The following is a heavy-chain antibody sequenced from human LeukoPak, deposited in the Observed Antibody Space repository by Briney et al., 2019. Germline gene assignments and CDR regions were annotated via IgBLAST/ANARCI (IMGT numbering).Heavy chain of an antibody. CDR1: GYTFTGYY. Sequence: ASVKVSCKASGYTFTGYYIHWVRQAPGQGLEWMGWVNPATGGTNFAQKFQGRVTMTRDTSISTAYTELRRLSSDDTAMYFCARDGYSGYDRFPYWGQGTLVTVSS. D-gene: IGHD5-12*01. J-gene: IGHJ4*02. CDR3: ARDGYSGYDRFPY. CDR2: VNPATGGT. V-gene: IGHV1-2*02.